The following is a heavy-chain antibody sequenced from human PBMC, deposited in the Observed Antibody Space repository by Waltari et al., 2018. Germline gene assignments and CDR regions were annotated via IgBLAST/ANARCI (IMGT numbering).Heavy chain of an antibody. V-gene: IGHV4-38-2*02. CDR2: IYHRGTT. J-gene: IGHJ4*02. D-gene: IGHD4-17*01. CDR3: ARVPSNYGDHVLFDY. Sequence: QVQLQESGPGLVRPSETLSLTCTVSGYSISSGYYWGWIRQPPGKGLEWIGTIYHRGTTHDGPSLQGRVTMSVDTSKNQFSLKLSSVTAADTAVYYCARVPSNYGDHVLFDYWGQGTLVTVSS. CDR1: GYSISSGYY.